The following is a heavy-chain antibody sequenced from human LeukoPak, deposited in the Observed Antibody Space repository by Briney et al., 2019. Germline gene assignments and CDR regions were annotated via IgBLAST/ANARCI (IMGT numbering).Heavy chain of an antibody. J-gene: IGHJ4*02. Sequence: SETLSLTCGVSGGSTSDTNWWTWFRQPPGKGLEWIGEVNPRGSTSYNPSLKSRVAISVDKSENHISLKLTSVTAADTAVYYCAREGGPYRPLDYSGQGTLVTVAS. CDR2: VNPRGST. V-gene: IGHV4-4*02. CDR3: AREGGPYRPLDY. CDR1: GGSTSDTNW.